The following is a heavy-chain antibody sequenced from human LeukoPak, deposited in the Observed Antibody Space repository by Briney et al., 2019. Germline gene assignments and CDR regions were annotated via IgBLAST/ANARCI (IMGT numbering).Heavy chain of an antibody. CDR1: GFTFSSYG. CDR2: IRYDGSNK. V-gene: IGHV3-30*02. Sequence: QPGGSLRLSCAASGFTFSSYGMHWVRQAPGKGLGWVAFIRYDGSNKYYADSVKGRFTISRDNSKNTLYLQMNSLRAEDTAVYYCANVVVPAARGDYYMDVWGKGTTVTVSS. D-gene: IGHD2-2*01. J-gene: IGHJ6*03. CDR3: ANVVVPAARGDYYMDV.